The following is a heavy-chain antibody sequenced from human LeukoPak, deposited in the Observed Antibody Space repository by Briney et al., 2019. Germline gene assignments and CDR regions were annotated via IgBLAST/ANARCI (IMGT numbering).Heavy chain of an antibody. CDR3: ARKAARYSDY. CDR1: GGSFSGYY. J-gene: IGHJ4*02. D-gene: IGHD6-6*01. V-gene: IGHV4-34*01. Sequence: PSETLSLTCAVYGGSFSGYYWSWIRQPPGKGLEWIGEINHSGSTNYNPSLKSRVTISVDTSKNQFSLKLSSVTAADTAVYYCARKAARYSDYWGQGTLVTVSS. CDR2: INHSGST.